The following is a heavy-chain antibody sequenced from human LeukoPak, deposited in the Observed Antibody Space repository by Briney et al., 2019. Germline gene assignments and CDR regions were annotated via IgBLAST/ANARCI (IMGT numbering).Heavy chain of an antibody. D-gene: IGHD3-3*01. V-gene: IGHV3-74*01. CDR3: ARGVTIFGVVIKFYNWFDP. Sequence: GGSLRLSCAASGFTFSSYWMHWVRQAPGKGLVWVSRINSDGSSTSYADSVKGRFTISRDNAKNTLYLQMNSLRAEDTAVYYCARGVTIFGVVIKFYNWFDPWGQGTLDTVSS. J-gene: IGHJ5*02. CDR2: INSDGSST. CDR1: GFTFSSYW.